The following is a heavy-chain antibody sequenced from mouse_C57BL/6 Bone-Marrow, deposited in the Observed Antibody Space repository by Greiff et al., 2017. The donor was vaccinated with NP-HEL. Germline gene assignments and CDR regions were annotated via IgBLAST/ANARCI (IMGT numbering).Heavy chain of an antibody. J-gene: IGHJ3*01. CDR2: ISSGGSYT. CDR1: GFTFSSYG. V-gene: IGHV5-6*01. D-gene: IGHD1-1*01. CDR3: ARGYYGSSFFAY. Sequence: EVKLQESGGDLVKPGGSLKLSCAASGFTFSSYGMSWVRQTPDKRLEWVATISSGGSYTYYPDSVKGRFTISRDNAKNTLYLQMSSLKSEDTAMYYCARGYYGSSFFAYWGQGTLVTVSA.